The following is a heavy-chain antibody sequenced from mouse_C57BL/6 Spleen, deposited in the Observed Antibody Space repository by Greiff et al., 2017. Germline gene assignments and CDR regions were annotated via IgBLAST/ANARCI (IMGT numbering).Heavy chain of an antibody. V-gene: IGHV6-3*01. CDR3: TGDYYGNYCWYFDV. CDR1: GFTFCNYW. CDR2: IRLKSDNYAT. J-gene: IGHJ1*03. D-gene: IGHD2-1*01. Sequence: EVQRVESGGGLLQPGGSMKLSGVASGFTFCNYWMNWVRLSPEKGLEWVAQIRLKSDNYATHYAESVKGRFTISRDDSKSSVYLQMNNLSAEDTGIYYCTGDYYGNYCWYFDVWGTGTTVTVSS.